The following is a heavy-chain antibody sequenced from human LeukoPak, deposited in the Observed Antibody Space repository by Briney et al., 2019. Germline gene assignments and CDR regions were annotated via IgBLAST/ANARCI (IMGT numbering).Heavy chain of an antibody. CDR1: GFTVSSNY. CDR2: ISGSGGST. CDR3: AKLFAQYYYDSSGYWRY. D-gene: IGHD3-22*01. J-gene: IGHJ4*02. Sequence: GGSLRLSCAASGFTVSSNYMSWVRQAPGKGLEWVSAISGSGGSTYYADSVKGRFTISRDNSKNTLYLQMNSLRAEDTAVYYCAKLFAQYYYDSSGYWRYWGQGTLVTVSS. V-gene: IGHV3-23*01.